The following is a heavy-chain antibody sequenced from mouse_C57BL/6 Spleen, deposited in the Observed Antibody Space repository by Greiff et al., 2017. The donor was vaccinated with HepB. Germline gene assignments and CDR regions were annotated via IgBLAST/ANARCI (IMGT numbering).Heavy chain of an antibody. CDR2: IDPEDGDT. CDR3: TTRDYDGWFAY. V-gene: IGHV14-1*01. CDR1: GFNIKDYY. Sequence: VQLQQSGAELVRPGASVKLSCTASGFNIKDYYMHWVKQRPEQGLEWIGRIDPEDGDTEYAPKFQGKATMTADTSSNTAYLQLSSLTSEDTAVYYCTTRDYDGWFAYWGQGTLVTVSA. J-gene: IGHJ3*01. D-gene: IGHD2-4*01.